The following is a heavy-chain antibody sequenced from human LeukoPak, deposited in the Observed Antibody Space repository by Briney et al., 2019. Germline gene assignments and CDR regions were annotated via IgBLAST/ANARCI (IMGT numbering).Heavy chain of an antibody. CDR2: IHHSGST. CDR3: VRQSRYSDSSGYFSDDY. J-gene: IGHJ4*02. Sequence: SETLSLTCTVSGGSIITYYWSWIRQPPGKGLEWIGYIHHSGSTTYNPSLKSRVTMSIDMSKNQFSLKLTSVTAADTAVYYCVRQSRYSDSSGYFSDDYWGQGTLVTVSS. V-gene: IGHV4-59*08. D-gene: IGHD3-22*01. CDR1: GGSIITYY.